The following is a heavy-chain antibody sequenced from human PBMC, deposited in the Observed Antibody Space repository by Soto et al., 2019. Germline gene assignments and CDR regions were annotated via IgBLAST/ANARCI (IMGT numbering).Heavy chain of an antibody. Sequence: GGSLRLSCAASGFTFSSYSMNWVRQAPGKGLEWVSYISSSSTIYYADSVKGRFTISRDNAKNSLYLQMNSLRAEDTAVYYCARGGYYFVDFDYWGQGTLVTVSS. D-gene: IGHD3-3*01. CDR1: GFTFSSYS. J-gene: IGHJ4*02. V-gene: IGHV3-48*01. CDR2: ISSSSTI. CDR3: ARGGYYFVDFDY.